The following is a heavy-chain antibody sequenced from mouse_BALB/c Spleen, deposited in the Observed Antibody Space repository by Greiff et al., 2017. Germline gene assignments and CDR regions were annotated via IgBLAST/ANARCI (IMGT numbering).Heavy chain of an antibody. CDR2: ISSGGST. CDR1: GFTFSSYA. CDR3: ARGGITTAKDY. V-gene: IGHV5-6-5*01. J-gene: IGHJ2*01. Sequence: EVKLEESGGGLVKPGGSLKLSCAASGFTFSSYAMSWVRQTPEKRLEWVASISSGGSTYYPDSVKGRFTISRDNARNILYLQMSSLRSEDTAMYYCARGGITTAKDYWGQGTTLTVSS. D-gene: IGHD1-2*01.